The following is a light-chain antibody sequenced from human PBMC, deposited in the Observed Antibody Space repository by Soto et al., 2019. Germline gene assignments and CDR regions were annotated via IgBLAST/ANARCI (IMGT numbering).Light chain of an antibody. CDR2: EVT. Sequence: QSALTQPASVSGSPGQSITVSCTGTSDDIGRCNHVSWYQQHPGKAPKLMISEVTNRPSGVSNRFYGSKSGNTASLTISRLQAEDEADYYCASYRTINTYVFGTGTKVTVL. CDR3: ASYRTINTYV. V-gene: IGLV2-14*01. J-gene: IGLJ1*01. CDR1: SDDIGRCNH.